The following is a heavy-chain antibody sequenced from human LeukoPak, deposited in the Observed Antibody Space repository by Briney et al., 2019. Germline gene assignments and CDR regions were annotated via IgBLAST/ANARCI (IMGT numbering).Heavy chain of an antibody. J-gene: IGHJ4*02. D-gene: IGHD5-18*01. Sequence: GGSLRLSCAASGFTFSSYGMHWVRQAPGKGLEWVAAISYDGSNKYYADSVKGRFTISRDNSKNTLYLQMNSLRAEDTAVYYCAKGIQLWSSYFDYWGQGTLVTVSS. CDR1: GFTFSSYG. CDR2: ISYDGSNK. V-gene: IGHV3-30*18. CDR3: AKGIQLWSSYFDY.